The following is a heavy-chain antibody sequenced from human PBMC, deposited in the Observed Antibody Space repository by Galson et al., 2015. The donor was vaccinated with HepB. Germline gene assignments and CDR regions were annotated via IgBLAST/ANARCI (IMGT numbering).Heavy chain of an antibody. Sequence: SVKVSCKASGYTFTGYYMHWVRQAPGQGLEWMGRINPNSGGTNYAQKFQGRVTMTRDTSISTAYMELSRLRSDDTVVYYCARGWFGERYGMDVWGQGTTVTVSS. J-gene: IGHJ6*02. D-gene: IGHD3-10*01. CDR3: ARGWFGERYGMDV. CDR1: GYTFTGYY. V-gene: IGHV1-2*05. CDR2: INPNSGGT.